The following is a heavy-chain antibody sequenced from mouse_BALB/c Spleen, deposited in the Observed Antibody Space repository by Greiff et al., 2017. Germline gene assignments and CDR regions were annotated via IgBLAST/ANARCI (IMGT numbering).Heavy chain of an antibody. V-gene: IGHV2-2*02. J-gene: IGHJ1*01. D-gene: IGHD2-2*01. CDR2: IWSGGST. Sequence: QVQLQQSGPGLVQPSQSLSITCTASGFSLTSYGVHWVRQSPGKGLEWLGVIWSGGSTDYNAAFISRLSISKDKSKSQVFFKMNSLQANDTAIYYCARGGYYWYFDVWGAGTTVTVSS. CDR3: ARGGYYWYFDV. CDR1: GFSLTSYG.